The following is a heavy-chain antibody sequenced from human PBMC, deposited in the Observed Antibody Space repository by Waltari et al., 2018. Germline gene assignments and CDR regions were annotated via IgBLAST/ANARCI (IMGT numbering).Heavy chain of an antibody. CDR1: GGTFSSYA. D-gene: IGHD2-2*02. Sequence: QVQLVQSGAEVKKPGSSVKVSCKASGGTFSSYAISWVRQAPGQGLEWMGGIIPIFGTGNYAQKFQGRVKSTADEYTSTAYMELSSLRSDDTAVYYGARSGVVPAAIPPNWFDPWGQGTLVTVSS. J-gene: IGHJ5*02. V-gene: IGHV1-69*01. CDR3: ARSGVVPAAIPPNWFDP. CDR2: IIPIFGTG.